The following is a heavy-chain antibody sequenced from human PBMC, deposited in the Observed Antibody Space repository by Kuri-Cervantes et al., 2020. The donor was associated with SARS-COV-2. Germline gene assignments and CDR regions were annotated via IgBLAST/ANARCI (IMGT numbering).Heavy chain of an antibody. CDR1: GFTFSSYA. J-gene: IGHJ4*02. CDR2: ISYDGSNK. V-gene: IGHV3-30*04. D-gene: IGHD1-26*01. CDR3: ARDREGTIFDY. Sequence: GGSLRLSCAASGFTFSSYAMRWVRQAPGKGLEWVAVISYDGSNKYYADSVKGRFTISRDNSKNTLYLQMNSLRAEDTAAYYCARDREGTIFDYWGQGTLVTVSS.